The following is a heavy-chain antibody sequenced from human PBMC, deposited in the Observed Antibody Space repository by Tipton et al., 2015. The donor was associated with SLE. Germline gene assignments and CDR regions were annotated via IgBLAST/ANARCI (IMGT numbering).Heavy chain of an antibody. D-gene: IGHD2-15*01. CDR2: ISDVGST. V-gene: IGHV4-59*04. CDR3: ARSVLAYRSGGFDY. J-gene: IGHJ4*02. CDR1: GGSISTYY. Sequence: TLSLTCTVSGGSISTYYWSWIRQPPGKGLEWIGSISDVGSTYPNPSLKSRVTMSVDTSKNQFSLKPTSMTAADTATYYCARSVLAYRSGGFDYWGQGTLVTVSS.